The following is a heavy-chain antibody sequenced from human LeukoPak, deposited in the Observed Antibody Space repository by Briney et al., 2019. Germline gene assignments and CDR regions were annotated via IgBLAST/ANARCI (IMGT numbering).Heavy chain of an antibody. CDR1: GGSFSGYY. CDR3: AGEAAAGKSDY. J-gene: IGHJ4*02. Sequence: SETLSLTCAVYGGSFSGYYWSWIRQPPGKGLEWIGEINHSGSTNYNPSLKSRVTISVDTSKNQFSLKLSSVTAADTAVYYCAGEAAAGKSDYWGQGTLVTVSS. D-gene: IGHD6-13*01. V-gene: IGHV4-34*01. CDR2: INHSGST.